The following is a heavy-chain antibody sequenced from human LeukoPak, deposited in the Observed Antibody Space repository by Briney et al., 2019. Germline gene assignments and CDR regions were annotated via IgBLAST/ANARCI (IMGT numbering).Heavy chain of an antibody. V-gene: IGHV4-59*01. Sequence: SETLSLTCTVSGGSISNYYWSWIRQPPGKGLEWIGYIYYSGSTNYNPSLKSRVTISVDTSKNQFSLKLSSVTAADTAVYYCARVSYNWFDPWGQGTLVTVSS. J-gene: IGHJ5*02. CDR2: IYYSGST. CDR1: GGSISNYY. CDR3: ARVSYNWFDP.